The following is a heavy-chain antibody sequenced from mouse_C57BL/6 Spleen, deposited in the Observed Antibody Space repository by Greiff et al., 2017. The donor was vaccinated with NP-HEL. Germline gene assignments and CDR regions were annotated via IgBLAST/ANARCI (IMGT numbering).Heavy chain of an antibody. Sequence: VHVKQSGAELVRPGASVKLSCTASGFNIKDDYMHWVKQRPEQGLEWIGWIDPENGDTEYASKFQGKATITADTSSNTAYLQLSSLTSEDTAVYYCTTDRIAYWGQGTLVTVSA. CDR2: IDPENGDT. CDR3: TTDRIAY. J-gene: IGHJ3*01. V-gene: IGHV14-4*01. CDR1: GFNIKDDY. D-gene: IGHD3-2*01.